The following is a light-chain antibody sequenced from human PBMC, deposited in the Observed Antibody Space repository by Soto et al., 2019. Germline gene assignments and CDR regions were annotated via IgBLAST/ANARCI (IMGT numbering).Light chain of an antibody. CDR1: SSNIGSNT. J-gene: IGLJ2*01. Sequence: QSVLTQPPSASGTPGQRVTISCSGSSSNIGSNTVNWYQQLPGTAPKLLIYSNNQRPSGVPDRFSGSKSGTSASLAISALQSEDEADYYCAAWDDSLNGNVVFGGGTKVTVL. V-gene: IGLV1-44*01. CDR2: SNN. CDR3: AAWDDSLNGNVV.